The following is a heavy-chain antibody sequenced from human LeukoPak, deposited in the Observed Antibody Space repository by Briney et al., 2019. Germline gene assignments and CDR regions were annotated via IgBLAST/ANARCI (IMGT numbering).Heavy chain of an antibody. D-gene: IGHD5-24*01. V-gene: IGHV4-59*08. CDR1: GGSISSYY. Sequence: SETLSLTCTVSGGSISSYYWSWIRQPPGNGLEWIGYIYYSGSTNYNPSLKSRVTISVDTSKNQFSLKLSSVTAADTAVYYCARHEGGYKLDSAFDIWGQGTMVTVSS. J-gene: IGHJ3*02. CDR3: ARHEGGYKLDSAFDI. CDR2: IYYSGST.